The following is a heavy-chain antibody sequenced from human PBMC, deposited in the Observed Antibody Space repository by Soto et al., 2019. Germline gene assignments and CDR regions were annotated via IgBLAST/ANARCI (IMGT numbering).Heavy chain of an antibody. CDR2: IIPIFGTA. D-gene: IGHD3-22*01. J-gene: IGHJ4*02. Sequence: SVKVSCKASGGTFSSYAISRVRQAPGQGLEWMGGIIPIFGTANYAQKFQGRVTITADESTSTAYMELSSLRSEDTAVYYCAAELNYYDSSGSPPPLFDYWGQGTLVTVSS. CDR1: GGTFSSYA. CDR3: AAELNYYDSSGSPPPLFDY. V-gene: IGHV1-69*13.